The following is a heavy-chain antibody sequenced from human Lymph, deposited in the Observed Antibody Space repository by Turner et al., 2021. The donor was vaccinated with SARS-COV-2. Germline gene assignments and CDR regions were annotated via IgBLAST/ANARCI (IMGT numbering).Heavy chain of an antibody. V-gene: IGHV4-31*03. J-gene: IGHJ4*02. Sequence: VQLQESGPGLVKPSQTLSLTCTVSGGSISSGGYYWRWIRQHPGKGLEWIGYIEYSGSTYYNPSLKSRVTISVDTSKNQFSLKLSSVTAADTAVYYCARDYGGNSNYFDYWGQGTLVTVSS. CDR1: GGSISSGGYY. CDR3: ARDYGGNSNYFDY. CDR2: IEYSGST. D-gene: IGHD4-17*01.